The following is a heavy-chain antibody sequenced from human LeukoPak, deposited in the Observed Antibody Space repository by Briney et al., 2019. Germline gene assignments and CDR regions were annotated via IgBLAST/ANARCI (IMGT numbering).Heavy chain of an antibody. CDR1: GVSMSSSSYY. CDR2: IYYSGST. V-gene: IGHV4-39*01. Sequence: SETLSLTCTVSGVSMSSSSYYWGWIRQPPGKGLEWVGSIYYSGSTYYNPPLKSRVTISVDTSKNQFSLKLSSVTAADTAVYYCARYSGEYYDSSGSFDYWGQGTLVTVSS. J-gene: IGHJ4*02. D-gene: IGHD3-22*01. CDR3: ARYSGEYYDSSGSFDY.